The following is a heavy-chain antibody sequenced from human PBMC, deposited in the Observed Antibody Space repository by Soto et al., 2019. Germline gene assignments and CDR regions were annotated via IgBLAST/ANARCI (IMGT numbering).Heavy chain of an antibody. CDR1: GYTFTDYW. CDR3: ARGFGCSSTSCYYYYYGMDV. D-gene: IGHD2-2*01. V-gene: IGHV5-51*01. J-gene: IGHJ6*02. Sequence: GESLKISCKGSGYTFTDYWIDWVRQLPGKGLEWMGIIYPGDSDTRYSPSFQGHVTITADKSISTAYLQWSSLKASDTAMYYCARGFGCSSTSCYYYYYGMDVWGQGTTVTVSS. CDR2: IYPGDSDT.